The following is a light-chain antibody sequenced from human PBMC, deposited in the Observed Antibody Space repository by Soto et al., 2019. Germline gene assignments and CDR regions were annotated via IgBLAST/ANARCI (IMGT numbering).Light chain of an antibody. CDR3: QQYNSYSQT. V-gene: IGKV1-5*01. CDR2: AAS. Sequence: DIQMTQSPSTLSASVGDRVTITCRASQSISSWLAWYQQKPGKAPKLLIYAASSLQSGVPSRFSGSGSGTHFTLTISSLQPDDFATYYCQQYNSYSQTFGQGTKVDIK. J-gene: IGKJ1*01. CDR1: QSISSW.